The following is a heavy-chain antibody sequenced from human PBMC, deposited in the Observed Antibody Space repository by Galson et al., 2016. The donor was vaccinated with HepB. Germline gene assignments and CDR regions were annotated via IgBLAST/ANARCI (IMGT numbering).Heavy chain of an antibody. Sequence: SLRLSCAASGFTFSSYWMDWVRQAPGKGLVWVSRINSDGSSTSYADSVKGRFTISSDSAKNTLYLQMNSLRAEDTAVYYCARDGGITGTTDWFDPWGQGTLVTVSS. CDR1: GFTFSSYW. CDR2: INSDGSST. J-gene: IGHJ5*02. V-gene: IGHV3-74*01. D-gene: IGHD1-7*01. CDR3: ARDGGITGTTDWFDP.